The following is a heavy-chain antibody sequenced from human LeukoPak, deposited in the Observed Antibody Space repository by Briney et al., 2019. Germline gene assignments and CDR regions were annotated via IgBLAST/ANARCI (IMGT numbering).Heavy chain of an antibody. D-gene: IGHD6-13*01. CDR3: AREAIAAAGVRSFDY. J-gene: IGHJ4*02. CDR1: GGSISSSSYY. V-gene: IGHV4-39*07. CDR2: IYYSGST. Sequence: PSETLSLTCTVSGGSISSSSYYWGWIRQPPGKGLEWIGSIYYSGSTYDNPSLESRVTISVDTSKNQFSLKLSSVTAADTAVYYCAREAIAAAGVRSFDYWGQGTLVTVSS.